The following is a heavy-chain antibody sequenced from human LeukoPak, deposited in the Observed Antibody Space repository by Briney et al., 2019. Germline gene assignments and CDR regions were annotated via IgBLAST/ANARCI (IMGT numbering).Heavy chain of an antibody. J-gene: IGHJ4*02. D-gene: IGHD3-10*01. CDR1: GYRFTSFW. Sequence: GESLETSCKGSGYRFTSFWIGWVRQMPGKGLEWMGTIYPGDSDTRYSPSFQGQVTISADKSISTAYLQWSSLKASDTAMYYCAGFDMVRGVFDYWGQGTLVTVSS. CDR3: AGFDMVRGVFDY. V-gene: IGHV5-51*01. CDR2: IYPGDSDT.